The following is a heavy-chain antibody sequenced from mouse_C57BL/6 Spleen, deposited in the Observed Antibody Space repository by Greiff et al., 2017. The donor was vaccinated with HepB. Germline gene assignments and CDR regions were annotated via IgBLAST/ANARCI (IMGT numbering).Heavy chain of an antibody. CDR3: ASGDNWAFAY. Sequence: EVKLMESGGGLVQPGESLKLSCESNEYEFPSHDMSWVRKTPEKRLELVATINSDGGSTYYPDTMERRFIIYRANTKKTLYLQMSSLRSEDTAVYYCASGDNWAFAYWGQGTLVTVSA. CDR1: EYEFPSHD. D-gene: IGHD4-1*01. CDR2: INSDGGST. V-gene: IGHV5-2*01. J-gene: IGHJ3*01.